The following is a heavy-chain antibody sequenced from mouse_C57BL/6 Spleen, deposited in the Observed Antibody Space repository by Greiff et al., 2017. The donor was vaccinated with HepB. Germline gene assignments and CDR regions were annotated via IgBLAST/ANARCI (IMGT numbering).Heavy chain of an antibody. CDR3: ARERGLITTVEDFDY. D-gene: IGHD1-1*01. Sequence: VQLQQPGTELVKPGASVKLSCKASGYTFTSYWMHWVKQRPGQGLECIGNINPSNGGTNYNEKFKSKATLTVDKSSSTAYMQLSSLTSEDSAVYYCARERGLITTVEDFDYWGQGTTLTVSS. V-gene: IGHV1-53*01. CDR2: INPSNGGT. J-gene: IGHJ2*01. CDR1: GYTFTSYW.